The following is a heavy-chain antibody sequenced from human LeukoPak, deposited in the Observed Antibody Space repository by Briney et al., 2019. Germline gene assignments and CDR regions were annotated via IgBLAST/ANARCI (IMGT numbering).Heavy chain of an antibody. D-gene: IGHD5-24*01. J-gene: IGHJ3*02. CDR3: ARDADLGATITGAFDI. CDR2: IKQDGNER. CDR1: GFRFSSYW. V-gene: IGHV3-7*01. Sequence: GGSLRLSCAASGFRFSSYWMSWVRQAPGKGLEWVASIKQDGNERYYVDSVKGRFTISRDNSKNSVFLQMNSLRVEETAVYYCARDADLGATITGAFDIWGQGTMVTVSS.